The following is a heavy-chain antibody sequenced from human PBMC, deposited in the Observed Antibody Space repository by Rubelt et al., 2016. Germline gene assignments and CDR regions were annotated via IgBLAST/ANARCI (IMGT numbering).Heavy chain of an antibody. J-gene: IGHJ4*02. CDR1: GGSISSGGYY. CDR2: IYSTGTP. CDR3: SRGQAPNRDFELRGYYC. V-gene: IGHV4-31*03. D-gene: IGHD3-22*01. Sequence: QVQLQESGPGLVKPSQTLSLTCTVSGGSISSGGYYWTWIRQHPAKGLEWIGYIYSTGTPSSNPDLQDRIHITIEQSENHFSLDLKPRTSAATAVYYWSRGQAPNRDFELRGYYCRGQGTLVSVSS.